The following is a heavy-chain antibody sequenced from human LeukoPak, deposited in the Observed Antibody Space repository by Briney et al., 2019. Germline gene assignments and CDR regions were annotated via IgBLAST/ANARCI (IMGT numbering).Heavy chain of an antibody. CDR1: GGSISSGGYS. J-gene: IGHJ4*02. CDR3: ARRGRVGYCSGGSCYRGYYFDY. V-gene: IGHV4-30-2*01. CDR2: IYHSGST. Sequence: PSQTLSLTCAVSGGSISSGGYSWSWIRQPPGKGLEWIGYIYHSGSTYYNPSLKSRVTISVDRSKNQFSLKLSSVTAADTAVYYCARRGRVGYCSGGSCYRGYYFDYWGQGTLVTVSS. D-gene: IGHD2-15*01.